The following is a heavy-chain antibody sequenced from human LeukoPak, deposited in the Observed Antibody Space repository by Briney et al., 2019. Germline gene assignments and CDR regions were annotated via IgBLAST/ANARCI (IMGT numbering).Heavy chain of an antibody. CDR1: GFTLRSND. V-gene: IGHV3-23*01. J-gene: IGHJ4*02. CDR2: TSGSGVNS. CDR3: AKEYSGYDFDY. D-gene: IGHD5-12*01. Sequence: GGSLRLSCAASGFTLRSNDMSWVRQAPGKGLEWVAATSGSGVNSYYADSVRGRFTISRDNPQNTLYLQMDSLRAEDTALYYCAKEYSGYDFDYWGQGTLVTVSS.